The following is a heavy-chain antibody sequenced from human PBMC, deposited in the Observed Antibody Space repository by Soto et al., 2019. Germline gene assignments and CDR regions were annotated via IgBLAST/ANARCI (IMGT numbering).Heavy chain of an antibody. J-gene: IGHJ6*03. CDR1: GGSFSGYY. CDR2: INHSGST. V-gene: IGHV4-34*01. D-gene: IGHD2-2*01. Sequence: SETLSLTCAVYGGSFSGYYWSWIRQPPGKGLEWIGEINHSGSTNYNPSLKSRVTISVDTSKNQFSLKLSSVTAADTALYYCARGLKGYCSSTSCYVGYYYYYMDVWGKGTTVTVSS. CDR3: ARGLKGYCSSTSCYVGYYYYYMDV.